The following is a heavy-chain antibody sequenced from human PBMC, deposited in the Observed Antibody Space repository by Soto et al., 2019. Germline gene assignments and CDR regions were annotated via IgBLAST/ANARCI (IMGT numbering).Heavy chain of an antibody. CDR2: ISGTSDSI. CDR3: ARVAVVTAAGTSDY. CDR1: GFTFSDYY. J-gene: IGHJ4*02. D-gene: IGHD6-13*01. V-gene: IGHV3-11*06. Sequence: GGSLRLSCAASGFTFSDYYMSWIRQVPGKGLEWVAYISGTSDSIPYADSVKGRFTVSRDNARNSLYLQMNSLRAEDTAVYYCARVAVVTAAGTSDYWGQGTLVTV.